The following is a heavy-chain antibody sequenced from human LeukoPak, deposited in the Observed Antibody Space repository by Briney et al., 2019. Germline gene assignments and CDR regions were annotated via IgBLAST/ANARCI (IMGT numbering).Heavy chain of an antibody. J-gene: IGHJ6*03. D-gene: IGHD2-15*01. CDR3: ARGNIVVVVAQGDYYYYMDV. CDR2: INHSGGT. Sequence: PSETLSLTCAVYGGSFSGYYWSWIRQTPGKGLEWIGEINHSGGTNYNPSLKSRVTIAVDTTKNQFSLKLSSVTAADTTVYYCARGNIVVVVAQGDYYYYMDVWGKGTTVTVSS. V-gene: IGHV4-34*01. CDR1: GGSFSGYY.